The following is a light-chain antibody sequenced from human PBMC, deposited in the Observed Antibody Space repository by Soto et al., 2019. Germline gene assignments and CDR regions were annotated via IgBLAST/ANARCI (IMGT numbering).Light chain of an antibody. CDR3: EEYNSYPWT. Sequence: TLSPATLSLTKGERATLSCRASQSVSSYLAWYQQTPGQAPRLLIYDASNRATGIPARFSGSGSGTDFTLTISSLQPDDVATYYCEEYNSYPWTFG. J-gene: IGKJ1*01. CDR2: DAS. V-gene: IGKV3-11*01. CDR1: QSVSSY.